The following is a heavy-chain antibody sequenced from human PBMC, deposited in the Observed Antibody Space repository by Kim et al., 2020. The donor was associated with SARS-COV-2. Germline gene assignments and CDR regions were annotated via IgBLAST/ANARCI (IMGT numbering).Heavy chain of an antibody. Sequence: SETLSLTCTVSGGSISSGGYYWSWIRQHPGKGLEWIGYIYYSGSTYYNPSLKSRVTISVDTSKNQFSLKLSSVTAADTAVYYCARGLGPRPWIRYYYYYYYMDVWGKGTTVTVSS. D-gene: IGHD5-12*01. V-gene: IGHV4-31*03. CDR3: ARGLGPRPWIRYYYYYYYMDV. CDR2: IYYSGST. J-gene: IGHJ6*03. CDR1: GGSISSGGYY.